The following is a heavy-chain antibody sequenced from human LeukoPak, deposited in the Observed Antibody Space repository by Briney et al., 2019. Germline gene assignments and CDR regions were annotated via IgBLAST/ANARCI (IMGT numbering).Heavy chain of an antibody. D-gene: IGHD1-1*01. CDR2: IWYDGSNK. Sequence: GGSLRLSSAASGFTFSSYGMHWVRQAPGKGLEWVAVIWYDGSNKYYADSVKGRFTISRDNSKNTLYLQMNSLRVEDTAVYYCKSGGAAPGSFDYWGQGTLVTVSP. CDR3: KSGGAAPGSFDY. V-gene: IGHV3-30*02. J-gene: IGHJ4*02. CDR1: GFTFSSYG.